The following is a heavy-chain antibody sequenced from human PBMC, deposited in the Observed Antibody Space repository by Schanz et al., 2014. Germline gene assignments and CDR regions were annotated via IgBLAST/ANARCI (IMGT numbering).Heavy chain of an antibody. D-gene: IGHD5-12*01. CDR1: GYTFSIHG. CDR2: INTANGNA. CDR3: ARGIGGYGANNYFDY. J-gene: IGHJ4*02. V-gene: IGHV1-3*04. Sequence: QVQVVQSGAELKKPGASVKVSCKASGYTFSIHGIHWLRQAPGQSLEWMGWINTANGNAKYSANFQARVTITRDTSATTAYMELTNLRSEDTAVYSCARGIGGYGANNYFDYWGQGTLVTVSS.